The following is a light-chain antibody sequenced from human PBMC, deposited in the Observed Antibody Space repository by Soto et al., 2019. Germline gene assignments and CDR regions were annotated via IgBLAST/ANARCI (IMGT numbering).Light chain of an antibody. CDR3: CSHAGRGTVV. CDR2: EVN. Sequence: QSALTQPPSVSGSPGQSVTISCTGTSSDVGGYNRVSWYQQPPGTAPKLMIYEVNNRPSGVPDRFSGSKSGNTASLTISGLQAEDEADYYCCSHAGRGTVVFGGGTQLTVL. V-gene: IGLV2-18*02. J-gene: IGLJ2*01. CDR1: SSDVGGYNR.